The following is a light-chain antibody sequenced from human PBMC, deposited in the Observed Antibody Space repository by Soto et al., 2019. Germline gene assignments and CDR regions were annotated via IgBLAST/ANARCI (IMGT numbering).Light chain of an antibody. V-gene: IGKV1-5*03. CDR3: KQYNDLQSS. J-gene: IGKJ2*01. CDR1: QTIGSW. Sequence: DIQMTQSPSTLSASVGDGVTITCRASQTIGSWLAWYQQKPGEATKLLISKATNLQSGVPSRFSGSGSGTDFRLTISSLQPVDSATYVCKQYNDLQSSFAPRTKLDI. CDR2: KAT.